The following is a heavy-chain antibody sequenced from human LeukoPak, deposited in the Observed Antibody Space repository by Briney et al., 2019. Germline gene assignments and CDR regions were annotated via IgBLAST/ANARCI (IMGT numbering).Heavy chain of an antibody. J-gene: IGHJ5*01. CDR1: GFTFNNYG. D-gene: IGHD4-11*01. V-gene: IGHV3-23*01. CDR2: ISTGGGST. CDR3: VRLYDDYTNGHFDS. Sequence: GGTLRLSCAASGFTFNNYGMTWVRQAPGKGLEWVSSISTGGGSTYYADSVKGRFTISRHNAKNSLYLQLNSLRAEDTAVYYCVRLYDDYTNGHFDSWGQGTLVTVSS.